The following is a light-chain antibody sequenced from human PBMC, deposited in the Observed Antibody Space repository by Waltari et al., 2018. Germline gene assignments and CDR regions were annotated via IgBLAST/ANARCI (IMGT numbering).Light chain of an antibody. Sequence: EIVLTQSPGTLSLSPGERATLSYRASQSVSRWLAWYQQKPGQAPRLLIYGASSRATGIPDRFSGSGSGTDFTLTISRLEPEDFAVYYCQKYGTLPATFGQGTKVEIK. CDR1: QSVSRW. CDR2: GAS. CDR3: QKYGTLPAT. J-gene: IGKJ1*01. V-gene: IGKV3-20*01.